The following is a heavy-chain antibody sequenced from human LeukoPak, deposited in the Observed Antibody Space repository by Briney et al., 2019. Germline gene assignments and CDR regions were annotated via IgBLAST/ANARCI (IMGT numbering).Heavy chain of an antibody. V-gene: IGHV3-23*01. CDR3: AKCAQEIVVVPAAHFDY. CDR1: GFTFSSYA. Sequence: PGGSLRLSCAASGFTFSSYAMSWVRQAPGKGLEWVSAISGSGGSTYYADSVKGRFTISRDNSKNTLFLQMNSLRAEDKAVYYCAKCAQEIVVVPAAHFDYWAQGPLVSVSS. CDR2: ISGSGGST. D-gene: IGHD2-2*01. J-gene: IGHJ4*02.